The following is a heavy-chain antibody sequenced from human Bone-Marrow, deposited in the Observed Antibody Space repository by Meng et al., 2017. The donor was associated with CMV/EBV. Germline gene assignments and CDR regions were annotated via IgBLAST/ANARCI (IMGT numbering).Heavy chain of an antibody. V-gene: IGHV3-74*01. CDR1: GFSFSTYW. CDR3: ARGPLNGLYFFDS. CDR2: IKSDGSAT. Sequence: CAASGFSFSTYWMHWVRQAPGKGLVWVSRIKSDGSATSYADAVQGRFTISRDNAKNTLSLQMNGLRAEDAAVYYCARGPLNGLYFFDSWGQGTLVTVSS. D-gene: IGHD3-9*01. J-gene: IGHJ4*02.